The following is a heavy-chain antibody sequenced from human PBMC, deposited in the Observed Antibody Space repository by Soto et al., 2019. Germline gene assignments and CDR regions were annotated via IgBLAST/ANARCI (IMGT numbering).Heavy chain of an antibody. CDR1: GFTFSSYS. Sequence: EVQLVASGGGLVKPGGSLRLSCAASGFTFSSYSMIWVRQAPGKGLEWVSSTSSSSSYIHYADSVKGRFTIARDNAKTSLYLQMNSLRAEYTAEDYCERGGFYYGSGRYPGDYWGQGTLVTVS. D-gene: IGHD3-10*01. CDR2: TSSSSSYI. V-gene: IGHV3-21*01. J-gene: IGHJ4*02. CDR3: ERGGFYYGSGRYPGDY.